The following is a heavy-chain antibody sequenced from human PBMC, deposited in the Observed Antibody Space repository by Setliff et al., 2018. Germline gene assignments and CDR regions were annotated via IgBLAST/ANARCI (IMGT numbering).Heavy chain of an antibody. CDR1: GYDFRGHG. V-gene: IGHV1-18*01. CDR2: ISTYSGSA. J-gene: IGHJ3*01. D-gene: IGHD5-12*01. Sequence: GASVKVSCKVSGYDFRGHGINWVRQAPGQGPEWMGWISTYSGSASYAEKVQDRVTMTADTSTNTAYLEVRSLRSDDTAIYYCARSSRSGYYHQRDSFDLWGQGTRVTVSS. CDR3: ARSSRSGYYHQRDSFDL.